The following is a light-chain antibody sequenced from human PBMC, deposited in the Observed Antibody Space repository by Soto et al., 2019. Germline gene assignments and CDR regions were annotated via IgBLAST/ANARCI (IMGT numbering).Light chain of an antibody. J-gene: IGLJ2*01. Sequence: QSALTQPPSASGSPGQSVTISCTGTSSDVGGYNYVSWYQQHPGKAPKLMIYEVSKRPSGVPDRFSGSKSGNTASLTVSVLQAEDEAHYYCSSYAGSNNLVFGGGTKVPVL. CDR2: EVS. V-gene: IGLV2-8*01. CDR1: SSDVGGYNY. CDR3: SSYAGSNNLV.